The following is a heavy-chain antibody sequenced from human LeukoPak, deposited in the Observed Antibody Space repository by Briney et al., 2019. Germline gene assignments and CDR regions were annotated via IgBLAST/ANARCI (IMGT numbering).Heavy chain of an antibody. CDR3: ARDRMDIVVVVAATDAFDI. V-gene: IGHV3-21*01. CDR2: ISSSSSYI. J-gene: IGHJ3*02. D-gene: IGHD2-15*01. Sequence: GGSLRLSCAASGFTFSSYNMNWVRQAPGKGLEWVSSISSSSSYIYYADSVKGRFTISRDNAKNSLYLQMNSLRAEDTAVYYCARDRMDIVVVVAATDAFDIWGQGTMVTVSS. CDR1: GFTFSSYN.